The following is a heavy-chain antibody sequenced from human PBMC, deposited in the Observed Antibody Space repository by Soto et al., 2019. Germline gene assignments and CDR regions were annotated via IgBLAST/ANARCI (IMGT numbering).Heavy chain of an antibody. V-gene: IGHV4-34*01. Sequence: PSETLSLTCAVYGGSFSGYYWSWIRQPPGKGLEWIGEINHSGSTNYNPSLKSRVTISVDTSKNQFSLKLSSVTAADMAVYYCARNDYDSSGYYHYWGQGTLVTVSS. J-gene: IGHJ4*02. CDR3: ARNDYDSSGYYHY. CDR2: INHSGST. D-gene: IGHD3-22*01. CDR1: GGSFSGYY.